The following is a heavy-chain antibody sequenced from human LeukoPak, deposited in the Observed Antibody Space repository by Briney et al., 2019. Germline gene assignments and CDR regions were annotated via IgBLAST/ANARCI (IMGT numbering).Heavy chain of an antibody. Sequence: SVKVSCKASGGTFSSYAISWVRQAPGQGLEWMGRIILTLGIPNNAQKFQGRVTITADKSTSTAYMELSSLRPEDTAVYYCARELEGRITMMVVSRYWYSDLWGRGTLVTVTS. J-gene: IGHJ2*01. CDR2: IILTLGIP. CDR3: ARELEGRITMMVVSRYWYSDL. V-gene: IGHV1-69*04. CDR1: GGTFSSYA. D-gene: IGHD3-22*01.